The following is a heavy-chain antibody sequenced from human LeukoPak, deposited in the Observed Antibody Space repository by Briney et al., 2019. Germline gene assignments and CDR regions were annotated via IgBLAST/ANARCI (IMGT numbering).Heavy chain of an antibody. V-gene: IGHV3-23*01. CDR3: AKVGGGPNTVTHPFGYYYMDV. J-gene: IGHJ6*03. CDR2: ISGSGGST. D-gene: IGHD4-17*01. Sequence: GGPLRLSCAASGFTFSSYGMSWVRQAPGKGLEWVSAISGSGGSTYYADSEKGRFTISRDNSKNTLYLQMNSLRAKDTAVYYCAKVGGGPNTVTHPFGYYYMDVWGKGTTVTISS. CDR1: GFTFSSYG.